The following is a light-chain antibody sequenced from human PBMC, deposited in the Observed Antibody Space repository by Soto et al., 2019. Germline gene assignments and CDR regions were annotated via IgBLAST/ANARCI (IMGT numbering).Light chain of an antibody. V-gene: IGKV3-11*01. CDR2: DAS. CDR3: QQRDNWPRT. CDR1: QSIKNF. J-gene: IGKJ2*01. Sequence: EIVLTQSPGTLSLSPGERAALSCRASQSIKNFLAWYQQKPGQAPRLLIYDASNRATGIPARFSGSGSGTDFALTISSLEPEDVAVYYCQQRDNWPRTFGQGTKVDIK.